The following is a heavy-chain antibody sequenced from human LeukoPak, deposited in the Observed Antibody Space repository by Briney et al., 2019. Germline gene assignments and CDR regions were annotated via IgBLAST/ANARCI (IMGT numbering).Heavy chain of an antibody. CDR1: GGSISSYY. CDR2: IYTSGST. V-gene: IGHV4-4*09. J-gene: IGHJ5*02. CDR3: ARHVNGVGNWFDP. D-gene: IGHD2-8*01. Sequence: PSETLSLTCTVSGGSISSYYWSWIRQPPGEGLEWIGYIYTSGSTNYNPSLKSRVTISVDTSKNQFSLKLSSVTAADTAVYYCARHVNGVGNWFDPWGQGTLVTVSS.